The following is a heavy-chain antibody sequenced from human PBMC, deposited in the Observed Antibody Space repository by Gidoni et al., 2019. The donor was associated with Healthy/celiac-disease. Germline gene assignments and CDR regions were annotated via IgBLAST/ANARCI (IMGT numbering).Heavy chain of an antibody. Sequence: QVQPQQWGAGLLKPSETLPLTCAVYGGSFSGYHWSWLPQPPGKGREWIGEINHSGTTNYNPSLKSRVTISVDTSKNQFSLKLSSVTAADTAVYYCARGRGDCSSTSCQTRYYYGMDVWGQGTTVTVSS. CDR3: ARGRGDCSSTSCQTRYYYGMDV. V-gene: IGHV4-34*01. CDR2: INHSGTT. CDR1: GGSFSGYH. J-gene: IGHJ6*02. D-gene: IGHD2-2*01.